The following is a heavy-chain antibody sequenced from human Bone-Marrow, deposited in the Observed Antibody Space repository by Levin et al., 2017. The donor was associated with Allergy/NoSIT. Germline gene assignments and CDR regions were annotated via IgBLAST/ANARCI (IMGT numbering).Heavy chain of an antibody. J-gene: IGHJ3*01. CDR1: RYTFIAYY. CDR2: INPFSGDT. V-gene: IGHV1-2*02. CDR3: ARNTVNYGGKDLNFVGGNGDFDL. D-gene: IGHD4-23*01. Sequence: ASVKVSCKASRYTFIAYYLHWVRQAPGQRLEGMGWINPFSGDTYSAEKFQGRVTMTRDTSISTAYMELTRLTSDDTAVYYCARNTVNYGGKDLNFVGGNGDFDLWGKGTLLTVSS.